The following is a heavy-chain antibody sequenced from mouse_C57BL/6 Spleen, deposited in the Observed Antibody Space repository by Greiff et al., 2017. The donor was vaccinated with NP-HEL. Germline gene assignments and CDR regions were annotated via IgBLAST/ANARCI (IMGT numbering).Heavy chain of an antibody. V-gene: IGHV5-6*01. Sequence: EVKLVESGGDLVKPGGSLKLSCAASGFTFSSYGMSWVRQTPDKRLEWVATISSGGSYTYYPDSVKGRFTISRDNAKNTLYLQMSSLKSEDTAMYYCARHEGYYGDYFDYWGQGTTLTVSS. CDR3: ARHEGYYGDYFDY. CDR1: GFTFSSYG. J-gene: IGHJ2*01. CDR2: ISSGGSYT. D-gene: IGHD2-13*01.